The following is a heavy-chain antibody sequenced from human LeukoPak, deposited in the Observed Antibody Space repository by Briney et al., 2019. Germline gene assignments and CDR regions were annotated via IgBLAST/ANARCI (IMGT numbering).Heavy chain of an antibody. J-gene: IGHJ4*02. V-gene: IGHV4-4*02. CDR1: GDSISSSHY. Sequence: SGTLSLTCAVSGDSISSSHYWSWVRQSPGKGLEWIGEVCHSWSTNYNPSLKSRVTISVDTSKNQFSLKLSSVTAADTAVYYCARGPRLMITFGGARRGSYYFDYWGQGTLVTVSS. CDR3: ARGPRLMITFGGARRGSYYFDY. D-gene: IGHD3-16*01. CDR2: VCHSWST.